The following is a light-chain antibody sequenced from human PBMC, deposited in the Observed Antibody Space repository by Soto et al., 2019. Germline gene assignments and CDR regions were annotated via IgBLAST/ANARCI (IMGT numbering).Light chain of an antibody. J-gene: IGLJ2*01. CDR3: QTWGADSVI. CDR2: LNSDGSH. Sequence: QAVVTQSPSASASLGASVKLTYTLSSGHSSYAIAWHQQQPEKGPRFLMKLNSDGSHSKGDGISDRFSGSSSGAERYLTISSLQSEDEADYYCQTWGADSVIFGGGTKVTVL. CDR1: SGHSSYA. V-gene: IGLV4-69*01.